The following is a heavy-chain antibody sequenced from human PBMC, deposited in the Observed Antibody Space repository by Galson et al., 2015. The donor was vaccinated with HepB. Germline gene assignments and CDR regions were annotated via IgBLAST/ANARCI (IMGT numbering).Heavy chain of an antibody. D-gene: IGHD3-3*01. J-gene: IGHJ5*02. CDR2: ISSSGSTI. CDR3: AREADFWSGYHNWFDP. V-gene: IGHV3-48*03. Sequence: SLRLSCAASGFTFSSYEMNWVRQAPGKGLEWVSYISSSGSTIYYADPVKGRFTISRDNSKNTLYLQMNSLRAEDTAVYYCAREADFWSGYHNWFDPWGQGTLVTVSS. CDR1: GFTFSSYE.